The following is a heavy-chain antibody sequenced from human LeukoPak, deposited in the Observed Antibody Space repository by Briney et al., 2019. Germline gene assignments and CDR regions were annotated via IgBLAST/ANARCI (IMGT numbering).Heavy chain of an antibody. CDR1: GFTFSSYG. J-gene: IGHJ4*02. CDR2: IWYDGSNK. CDR3: ARGRGAIQGDYIDY. Sequence: GGSLRLSCAASGFTFSSYGMHWVRQAPGKGLEWVAVIWYDGSNKYYADSVKGRFTISRDNSKNTLYLQMNSLRAEDTAVYYCARGRGAIQGDYIDYLGQGTLVNVS. D-gene: IGHD1-26*01. V-gene: IGHV3-33*01.